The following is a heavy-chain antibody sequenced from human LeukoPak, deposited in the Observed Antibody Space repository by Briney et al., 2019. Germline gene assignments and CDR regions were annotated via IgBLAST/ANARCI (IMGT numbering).Heavy chain of an antibody. Sequence: GGSLRLSCAASGFTFSSYAMHWVRQAPGKGLEWVAVISYDGSNKYYADSVKGRVTISRDNSKNTLYLQMNSLRAEDTAVYYCGKDRGLAPYWGRGTLATVPS. CDR3: GKDRGLAPY. CDR1: GFTFSSYA. J-gene: IGHJ4*02. V-gene: IGHV3-30-3*01. CDR2: ISYDGSNK. D-gene: IGHD6-13*01.